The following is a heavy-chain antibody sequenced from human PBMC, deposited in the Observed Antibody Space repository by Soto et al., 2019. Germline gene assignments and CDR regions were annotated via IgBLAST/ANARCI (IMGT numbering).Heavy chain of an antibody. Sequence: EVQLLESGGGLVQPGGSLRLSCAASGITISNYPMSWVRQAPGKGLDWVSGSSGSGDRTYYGECAKGRFTISKDISKNSLSLQLDSLGVEDTAVYFCVKDDGGYPSTAPHWGQGTLVTVSS. D-gene: IGHD3-22*01. J-gene: IGHJ4*02. CDR1: GITISNYP. CDR3: VKDDGGYPSTAPH. V-gene: IGHV3-23*02. CDR2: SSGSGDRT.